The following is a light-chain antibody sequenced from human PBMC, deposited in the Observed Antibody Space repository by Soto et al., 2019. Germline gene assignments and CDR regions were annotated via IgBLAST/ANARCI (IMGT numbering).Light chain of an antibody. V-gene: IGKV1-5*01. CDR3: QQYKNYYPT. CDR1: QSISDW. J-gene: IGKJ1*01. Sequence: IHMTQSPSTLSASVGDRVTITCRASQSISDWLAWYQQKPGKAPKILIYDASSLESGVPSRFSGSGSGTEFTLTISSLQPDDFAIYYCQQYKNYYPTFGQGTKVDIK. CDR2: DAS.